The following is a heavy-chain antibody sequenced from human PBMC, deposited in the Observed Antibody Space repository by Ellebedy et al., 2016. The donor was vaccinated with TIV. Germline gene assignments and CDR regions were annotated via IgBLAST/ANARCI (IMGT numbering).Heavy chain of an antibody. Sequence: GGSLRLSCAASGFTFSNYAMTWVRQAPGKRLEWVSAISGSGTNTHYTDSLRGRFTISRDNSKNTLYLQIDSLRAEDTAVYYCAQTNWGSGGFYGMDVWGQGTTVTVSS. D-gene: IGHD7-27*01. V-gene: IGHV3-23*01. CDR2: ISGSGTNT. CDR1: GFTFSNYA. CDR3: AQTNWGSGGFYGMDV. J-gene: IGHJ6*02.